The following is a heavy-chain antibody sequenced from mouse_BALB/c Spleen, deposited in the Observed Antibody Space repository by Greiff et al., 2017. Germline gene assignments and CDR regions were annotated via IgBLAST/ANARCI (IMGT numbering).Heavy chain of an antibody. V-gene: IGHV1S135*01. Sequence: EVQGVESGPELGKPGASVKISCQASGYSFTGYNMYWVKQSHRKSLEWIGYIDPYNGGTSYNQKSKGKATLTVDKSSSTAYMHLNSLTSEDSAIYYCARSAYDDSNWCAYWGQGTLVTVSA. CDR2: IDPYNGGT. D-gene: IGHD2-12*01. CDR3: ARSAYDDSNWCAY. CDR1: GYSFTGYN. J-gene: IGHJ3*01.